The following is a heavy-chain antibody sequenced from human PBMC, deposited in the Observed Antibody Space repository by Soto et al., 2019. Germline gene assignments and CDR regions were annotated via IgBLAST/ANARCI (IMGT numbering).Heavy chain of an antibody. CDR2: ISGNGGDI. CDR3: AKRGDIVEVSRTFVGYGMDV. J-gene: IGHJ6*02. D-gene: IGHD2-2*01. CDR1: GFTFRNYA. V-gene: IGHV3-23*01. Sequence: EVQLLESGGALVQPGGSLRLSCAASGFTFRNYAMSGVRQAPGKGLEWVSRISGNGGDINYADSVKGRFTISRDNSKNTLYLQMNSLRAEDTAVYYCAKRGDIVEVSRTFVGYGMDVWGQGTTVTVSS.